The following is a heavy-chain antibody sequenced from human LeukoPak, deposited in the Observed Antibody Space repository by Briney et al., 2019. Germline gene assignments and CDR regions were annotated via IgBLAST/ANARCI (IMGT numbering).Heavy chain of an antibody. J-gene: IGHJ4*02. CDR1: GFTFSSYA. CDR2: ILYDK. D-gene: IGHD2-15*01. Sequence: AGRSLRLSCAASGFTFSSYAMHWVRQAPGSGLEWVAVILYDKYYADSVKGRFTISRDNSKNTLYLQMNSLRPEDTAVYYCARSIGNGRFDYWGQGTLVTVSS. V-gene: IGHV3-30*04. CDR3: ARSIGNGRFDY.